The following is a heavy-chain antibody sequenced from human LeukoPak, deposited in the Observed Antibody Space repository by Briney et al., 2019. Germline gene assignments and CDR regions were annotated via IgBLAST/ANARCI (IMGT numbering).Heavy chain of an antibody. V-gene: IGHV3-48*03. D-gene: IGHD2-2*01. CDR3: ARANSGYQLSGDV. Sequence: PGGSLRLSCAASGFTFSNYEMNWVRQAPGKGLEWVSYISSSGSIIYYADSVKGRFTLSRDNAKNSLYLQMNSLRAEDTAVYYCARANSGYQLSGDVWGQGTTVTVSS. J-gene: IGHJ6*02. CDR2: ISSSGSII. CDR1: GFTFSNYE.